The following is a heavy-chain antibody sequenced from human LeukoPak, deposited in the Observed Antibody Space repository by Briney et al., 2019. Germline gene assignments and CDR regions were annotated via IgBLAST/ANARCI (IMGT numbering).Heavy chain of an antibody. D-gene: IGHD3-22*01. CDR3: ARDPPRGGYSPPIGIDI. V-gene: IGHV1-18*01. Sequence: ASVKVSCKASGYTFTSYGISWVRQAPGQGLEWMGWISAYNGNTNYAQKLQGRVTMTTDTSTSTAYMELRSLRSDDTAVYYCARDPPRGGYSPPIGIDIWGQGTMVTVSS. CDR1: GYTFTSYG. J-gene: IGHJ3*02. CDR2: ISAYNGNT.